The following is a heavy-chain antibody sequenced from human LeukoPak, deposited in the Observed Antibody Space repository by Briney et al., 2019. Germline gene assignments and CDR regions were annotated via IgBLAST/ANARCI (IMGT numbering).Heavy chain of an antibody. CDR1: GGTFSNYA. V-gene: IGHV1-69*06. D-gene: IGHD3-22*01. CDR2: IIPIFGTA. J-gene: IGHJ4*02. CDR3: ARGWDYDSGGRPTAYVY. Sequence: GASVKVSCKASGGTFSNYAINWVRQAPGQGLEWMGGIIPIFGTANYAQKFQGGVTITADKSTSTVYMELNSLKSEDTAVYYCARGWDYDSGGRPTAYVYWGQGTLVTVSS.